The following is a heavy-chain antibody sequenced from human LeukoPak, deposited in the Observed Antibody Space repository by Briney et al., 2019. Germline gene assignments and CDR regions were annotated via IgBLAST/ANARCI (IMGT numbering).Heavy chain of an antibody. J-gene: IGHJ3*02. CDR2: LNGDGSST. CDR3: ARERWNSEAFDI. V-gene: IGHV3-74*01. D-gene: IGHD1-7*01. CDR1: GFSFSSYW. Sequence: GGSLRLSCAASGFSFSSYWMHWVHQAPGKGLVWVSRLNGDGSSTSYLDSVRGRLTISRDNTKNTLYLHMNSLRAEDTGVYYCARERWNSEAFDIWGQGTEVTVSS.